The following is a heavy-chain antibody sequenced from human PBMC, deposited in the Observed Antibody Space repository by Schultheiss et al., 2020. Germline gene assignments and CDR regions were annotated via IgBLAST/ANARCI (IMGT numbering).Heavy chain of an antibody. Sequence: SQTLSLTCTVSGGSISSGGYYWSWIRQPPGKGLEWIGYIYYSGSTNYNPSLKSRVTISVDTSKNQFSLKLTSVTAADTAVYYCARDRTVTTLGGLDYWGQGTLVTVAA. CDR2: IYYSGST. V-gene: IGHV4-61*08. CDR3: ARDRTVTTLGGLDY. CDR1: GGSISSGGYY. J-gene: IGHJ4*02. D-gene: IGHD4-17*01.